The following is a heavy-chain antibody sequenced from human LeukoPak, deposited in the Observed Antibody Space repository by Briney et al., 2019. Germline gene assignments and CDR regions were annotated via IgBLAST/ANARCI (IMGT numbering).Heavy chain of an antibody. Sequence: GGSLRLSCAASGFTFSNAWMSWVRQAPGKGLEWVGRIKSKTDGGTTDYAAPVKGRFTISRDNAKNSLYLQMNSLRAEDTAVYYCARGGSYFVHWGQGTLVTVSS. CDR1: GFTFSNAW. V-gene: IGHV3-15*01. D-gene: IGHD3-16*01. J-gene: IGHJ4*02. CDR3: ARGGSYFVH. CDR2: IKSKTDGGTT.